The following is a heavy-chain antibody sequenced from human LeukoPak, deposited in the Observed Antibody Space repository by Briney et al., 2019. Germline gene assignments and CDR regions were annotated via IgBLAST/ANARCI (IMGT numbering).Heavy chain of an antibody. J-gene: IGHJ5*02. V-gene: IGHV3-21*01. CDR3: AKCSGGNCYHSDDH. CDR2: ISGSSSYI. CDR1: GFPFSTYA. Sequence: GGSLRLSCAASGFPFSTYAMSWVRQAPGKGLEWVSSISGSSSYIYYADSVKGRFTISRDNANNSLSLQMNSLRAEDTAVYYCAKCSGGNCYHSDDHWGQGTLVTVSP. D-gene: IGHD2-15*01.